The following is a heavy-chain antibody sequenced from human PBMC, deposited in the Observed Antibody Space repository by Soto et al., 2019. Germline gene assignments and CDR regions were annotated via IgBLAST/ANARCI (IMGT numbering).Heavy chain of an antibody. CDR3: SREAPPEDY. CDR1: GYTFTSYA. J-gene: IGHJ4*02. Sequence: QVQLVQSGAEVKKPGASVKVSCTASGYTFTSYAISWVRQAPGPGLEWMGWISAYNGNTNYAQKLQGRGTTTTDTATSTAYMVLRSLRSDETAVYYCSREAPPEDYSGQATLVTVSS. CDR2: ISAYNGNT. V-gene: IGHV1-18*01.